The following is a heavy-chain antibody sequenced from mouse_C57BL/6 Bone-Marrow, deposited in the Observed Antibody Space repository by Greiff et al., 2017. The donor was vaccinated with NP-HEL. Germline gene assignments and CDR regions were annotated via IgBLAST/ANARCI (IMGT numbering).Heavy chain of an antibody. Sequence: VQLQESGAELARPGASVKLSCKASGYTFTSYGISWVKQRTGQGLEWIGEIYPRSGNTYYNEKFKGKATLTADKSSSTAYMELRSLASEDSAVYFCTREGRLAWFAYWGQGTLVTVSA. V-gene: IGHV1-81*01. J-gene: IGHJ3*01. CDR2: IYPRSGNT. D-gene: IGHD3-3*01. CDR3: TREGRLAWFAY. CDR1: GYTFTSYG.